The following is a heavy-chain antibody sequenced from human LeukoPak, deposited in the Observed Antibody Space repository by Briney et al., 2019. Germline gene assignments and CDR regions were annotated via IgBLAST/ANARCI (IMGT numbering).Heavy chain of an antibody. CDR2: IKQDGSEK. Sequence: GGSLRLSCAASGFTFSSYWMSWVRQAPGKGLEWVANIKQDGSEKYYVDSVKGRFTISRDNAKNSLYLQMNSLRAEDTAVYYCAREGGGYYYGMDVGGKGTTVTVSS. CDR1: GFTFSSYW. D-gene: IGHD3-16*01. CDR3: AREGGGYYYGMDV. V-gene: IGHV3-7*03. J-gene: IGHJ6*04.